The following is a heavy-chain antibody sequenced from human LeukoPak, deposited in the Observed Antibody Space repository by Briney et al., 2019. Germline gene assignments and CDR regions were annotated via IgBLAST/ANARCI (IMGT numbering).Heavy chain of an antibody. CDR2: IYYSGST. V-gene: IGHV4-39*07. CDR3: ARARYSFGVRDAFDI. D-gene: IGHD5-18*01. CDR1: GGSISSSAYY. Sequence: SEPLSLTCTVSGGSISSSAYYWGWIRQPPGKGLEWIGNIYYSGSTYYNESLESRVTISVDTSKNQFSLKLSSVTAADTAVYYCARARYSFGVRDAFDIWGQGTMVTVSS. J-gene: IGHJ3*02.